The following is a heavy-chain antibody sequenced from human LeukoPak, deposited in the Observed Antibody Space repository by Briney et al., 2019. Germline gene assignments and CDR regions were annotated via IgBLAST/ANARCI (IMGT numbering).Heavy chain of an antibody. J-gene: IGHJ4*02. CDR2: IYYRGST. CDR3: ARGGDYGDLRYFDY. D-gene: IGHD4-17*01. CDR1: GGSINNYY. V-gene: IGHV4-59*01. Sequence: TSETLSLTCTVSGGSINNYYWSWIRQPPGKGLEWIGYIYYRGSTNYNPSLKSRVAFSVDTSKNQFSLKLNSVTAADTAVYYCARGGDYGDLRYFDYGGQGTLVTVSS.